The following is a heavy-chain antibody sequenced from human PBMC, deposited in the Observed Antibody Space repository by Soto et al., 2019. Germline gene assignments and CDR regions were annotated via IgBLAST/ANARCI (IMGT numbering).Heavy chain of an antibody. J-gene: IGHJ4*02. Sequence: SETLSLTCAVYGGSFSGYYWSWIRQPPGKGLEWIGEINHSGSTNYNPSLKSRVTISVDTSKNQFSLKLSSVTAADTAVYYCARGETPTYYYDSSGYYLDYWGQGTLVTVSS. D-gene: IGHD3-22*01. V-gene: IGHV4-34*01. CDR1: GGSFSGYY. CDR3: ARGETPTYYYDSSGYYLDY. CDR2: INHSGST.